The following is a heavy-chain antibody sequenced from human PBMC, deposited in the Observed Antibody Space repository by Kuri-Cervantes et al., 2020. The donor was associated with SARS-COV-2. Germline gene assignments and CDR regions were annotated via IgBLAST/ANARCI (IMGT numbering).Heavy chain of an antibody. Sequence: GGSLRLSCAASGFTISDYYMTWIRQTPGKGLEWVSYISASGEIIYYADSVKGRFTISRDIAKNSLYLQMNSLRAEDTAVYYCAREDYDFWRSPYYYYMDVWGKGTTVTVSS. CDR1: GFTISDYY. J-gene: IGHJ6*03. V-gene: IGHV3-11*04. CDR3: AREDYDFWRSPYYYYMDV. CDR2: ISASGEII. D-gene: IGHD3-3*01.